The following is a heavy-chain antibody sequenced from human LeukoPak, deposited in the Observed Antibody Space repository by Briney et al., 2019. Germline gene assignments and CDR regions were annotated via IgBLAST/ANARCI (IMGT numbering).Heavy chain of an antibody. CDR2: INHSGST. D-gene: IGHD6-19*01. V-gene: IGHV4-34*01. J-gene: IGHJ5*02. Sequence: GSLRLSCAASGFTFSSYSMNWVRQPPGKGLEWIGEINHSGSTNYNPSLKSRVTISVDTSKNQFSLKLSSVTAADTAVYYCARFYSGAKWLLRGGWFDPWGQGTLVTVSS. CDR1: GFTFSSYS. CDR3: ARFYSGAKWLLRGGWFDP.